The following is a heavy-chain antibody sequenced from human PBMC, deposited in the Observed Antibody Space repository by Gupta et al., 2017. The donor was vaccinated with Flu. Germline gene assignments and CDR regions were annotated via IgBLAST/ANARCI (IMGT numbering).Heavy chain of an antibody. D-gene: IGHD3-22*01. CDR3: GDDSRDYYYFGDFNL. V-gene: IGHV3-23*01. J-gene: IGHJ2*01. Sequence: TPGKGLECVSSINSSGGNTSYANFVKGQFTISRDNSKNTLYLQMNDLRAEDTAVYYCGDDSRDYYYFGDFNLWGRGTLVTVSS. CDR2: INSSGGNT.